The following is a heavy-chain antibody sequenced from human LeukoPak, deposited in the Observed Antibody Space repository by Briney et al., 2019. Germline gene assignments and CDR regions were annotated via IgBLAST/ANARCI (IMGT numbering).Heavy chain of an antibody. CDR3: ASDCGGDCAVDY. CDR1: GGSFSGYY. Sequence: SETLSLTCAVYGGSFSGYYWSWIRQPPGKGLEWIGEINHSGSTNYNPSLKSRVTISVDTSKNQFSLKLSSVTAADTAVYYCASDCGGDCAVDYWGQGTLVTVSS. CDR2: INHSGST. J-gene: IGHJ4*02. D-gene: IGHD2-21*02. V-gene: IGHV4-34*01.